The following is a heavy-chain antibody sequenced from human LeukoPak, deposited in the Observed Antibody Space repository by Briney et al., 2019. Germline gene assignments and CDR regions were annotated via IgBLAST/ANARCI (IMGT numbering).Heavy chain of an antibody. CDR3: ARSRYCSGGSCSDAFDI. CDR2: INRHGSDT. V-gene: IGHV3-74*01. Sequence: GGSLRLSCVASGFDISRDWMHWVRQTPGKGLVWVSRINRHGSDTSYADSVKGRFTVSRDNAKNIVYLQMNSLRAEDTAVYYCARSRYCSGGSCSDAFDIWGQGTMVTVSS. J-gene: IGHJ3*02. D-gene: IGHD2-15*01. CDR1: GFDISRDW.